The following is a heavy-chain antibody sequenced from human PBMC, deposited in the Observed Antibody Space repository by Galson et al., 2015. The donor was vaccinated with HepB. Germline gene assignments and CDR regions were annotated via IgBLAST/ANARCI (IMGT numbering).Heavy chain of an antibody. Sequence: SVKVSCKASGGTFSSYAISWVRQAPGQGLEWMGGIIPIFGTANYAQKFQGRVTITADESTSTAYMELSSLRSEDTAVYYCARSVAADIYHDYWGQGTLVTVSS. J-gene: IGHJ4*02. CDR1: GGTFSSYA. CDR2: IIPIFGTA. V-gene: IGHV1-69*13. CDR3: ARSVAADIYHDY. D-gene: IGHD6-13*01.